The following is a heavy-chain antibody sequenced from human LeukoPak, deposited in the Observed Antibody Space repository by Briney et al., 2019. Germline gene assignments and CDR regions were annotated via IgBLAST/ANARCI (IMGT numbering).Heavy chain of an antibody. CDR2: IIPIFGTA. V-gene: IGHV1-69*13. CDR3: ARAYCSSTSCYAPTDYYYGMDV. J-gene: IGHJ6*04. D-gene: IGHD2-2*01. CDR1: GGTFSSYA. Sequence: ASVKVPCKASGGTFSSYAISWVRQAPGQGLEWMGGIIPIFGTANYAQKFQGRVTITADESTSTAYMELSSLRSEDTAVYYCARAYCSSTSCYAPTDYYYGMDVWGKGTTVTVSS.